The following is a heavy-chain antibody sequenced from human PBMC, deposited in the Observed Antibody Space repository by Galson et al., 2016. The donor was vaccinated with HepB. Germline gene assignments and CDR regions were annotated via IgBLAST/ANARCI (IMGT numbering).Heavy chain of an antibody. V-gene: IGHV3-53*01. CDR2: IYSGGKT. J-gene: IGHJ4*02. CDR3: ARGGTSRMILAVITPFDY. Sequence: SLRLSCAGSGFIVSDNYMSWVRQAPGKGLEWVSVIYSGGKTYFADSVKGRFSISRDNAKNTLFLHMNSLRAEDTAVYYCARGGTSRMILAVITPFDYWGQGTLLTVSS. D-gene: IGHD3-22*01. CDR1: GFIVSDNY.